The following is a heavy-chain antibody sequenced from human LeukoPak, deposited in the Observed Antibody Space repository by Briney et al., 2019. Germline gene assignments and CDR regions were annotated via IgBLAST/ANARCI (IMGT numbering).Heavy chain of an antibody. CDR1: GFTFSSYA. CDR2: ISGSGGST. D-gene: IGHD3-22*01. Sequence: GGSLRLSCAASGFTFSSYAMSWVRQAPGKGLEWVSAISGSGGSTYYADSVKGRFTISRDNSKNTLYLQMNSLRAEDTAVYYCAKLDTKPVGYYDSSAYSDYWGQGTLVTVSS. J-gene: IGHJ4*02. V-gene: IGHV3-23*01. CDR3: AKLDTKPVGYYDSSAYSDY.